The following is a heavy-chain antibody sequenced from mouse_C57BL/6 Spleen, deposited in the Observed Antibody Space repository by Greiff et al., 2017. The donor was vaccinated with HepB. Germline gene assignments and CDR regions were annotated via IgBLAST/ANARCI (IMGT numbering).Heavy chain of an antibody. J-gene: IGHJ3*01. V-gene: IGHV1-50*01. CDR3: AINRDYYGSSSFAY. CDR2: IDPSDSYT. D-gene: IGHD1-1*01. Sequence: VQLQQPGAELVKPGASVKLSCKASGYTFTSYWMQWVKQRPGQGLEWIGEIDPSDSYTNYNQKFKGKATLTVDKSSSTAYMQCSSLTSVDSAVYYCAINRDYYGSSSFAYWGQGTLVTVSA. CDR1: GYTFTSYW.